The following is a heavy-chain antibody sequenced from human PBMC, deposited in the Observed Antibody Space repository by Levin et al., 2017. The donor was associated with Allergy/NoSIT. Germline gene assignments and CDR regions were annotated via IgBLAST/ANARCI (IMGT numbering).Heavy chain of an antibody. D-gene: IGHD6-13*01. Sequence: SQTLSLTCTVSGGSVSNDNYYWSWLRQAPGKELEWIGYIYFRGSTNYNPSLRSRVTVSVDTSKNQFSLRLNSVTTADTAVYYCAREVVRSSWYIFFDSWGQGTLVTVSS. J-gene: IGHJ4*02. V-gene: IGHV4-61*01. CDR2: IYFRGST. CDR3: AREVVRSSWYIFFDS. CDR1: GGSVSNDNYY.